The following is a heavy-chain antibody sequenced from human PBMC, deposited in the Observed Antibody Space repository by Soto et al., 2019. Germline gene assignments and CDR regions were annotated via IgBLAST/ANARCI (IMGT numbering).Heavy chain of an antibody. CDR1: AASFSKYY. CDR3: ASVTFGGVVLAH. J-gene: IGHJ4*02. Sequence: SETLSLTCTVSAASFSKYYWSWSRQPPGKGLEWIGYIYFNGNTNYNPSLKRRVTISIDTSKKQISLNLTSVTDADTAVYYCASVTFGGVVLAHWGQGTLVTSPQ. D-gene: IGHD3-16*01. CDR2: IYFNGNT. V-gene: IGHV4-59*01.